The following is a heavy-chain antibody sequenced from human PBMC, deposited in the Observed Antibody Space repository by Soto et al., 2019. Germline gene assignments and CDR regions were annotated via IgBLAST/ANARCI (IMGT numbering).Heavy chain of an antibody. Sequence: QVQVVQSGAEVKKPGSSVRVSCKASGDSFTKYTVNWVRQAPRQGLEWMGGIIPRFGTTNYAPTLQDRVTITADASMNTVYMELSSLRPDDTALYYCARGRGLYNSGRSQLDSWGQGTLVTVSS. D-gene: IGHD1-1*01. CDR2: IIPRFGTT. CDR1: GDSFTKYT. V-gene: IGHV1-69*01. CDR3: ARGRGLYNSGRSQLDS. J-gene: IGHJ4*02.